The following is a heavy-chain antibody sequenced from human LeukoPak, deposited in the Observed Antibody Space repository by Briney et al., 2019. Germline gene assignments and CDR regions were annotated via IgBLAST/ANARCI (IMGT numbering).Heavy chain of an antibody. D-gene: IGHD3-3*01. CDR3: ARMPYYDFWSGYYYYYMDV. J-gene: IGHJ6*03. Sequence: SETLSLTCNVSGGSINSYYWSWIRQPAGKGLEWIGRMYTSGSTNYNPSLKSRVTISVDKSKNQFSLKLSSVTAADTAVYYCARMPYYDFWSGYYYYYMDVWGKGTTVTVSS. CDR2: MYTSGST. CDR1: GGSINSYY. V-gene: IGHV4-4*07.